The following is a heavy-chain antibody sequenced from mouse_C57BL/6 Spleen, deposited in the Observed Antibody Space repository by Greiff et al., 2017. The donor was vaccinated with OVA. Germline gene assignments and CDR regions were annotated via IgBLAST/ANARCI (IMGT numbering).Heavy chain of an antibody. CDR3: ARDYYGSSPYWYFDV. CDR1: GYSITSGYY. V-gene: IGHV3-6*01. CDR2: ISYDGSN. J-gene: IGHJ1*03. D-gene: IGHD1-1*01. Sequence: VQLQQSGPGLVKPSQSLSLTCSVTGYSITSGYYWNWIRQFPGNKLEWMGYISYDGSNNYNPSLKNRISITRDTSKNQFFLKLNSVTTEDTATYYCARDYYGSSPYWYFDVWGTGTTVTDSS.